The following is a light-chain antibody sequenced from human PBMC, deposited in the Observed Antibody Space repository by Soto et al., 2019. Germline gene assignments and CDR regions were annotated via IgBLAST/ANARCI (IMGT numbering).Light chain of an antibody. CDR3: QQRHMWPIT. CDR1: QGISSN. J-gene: IGKJ5*01. Sequence: QLTQSPSSLSASVGDRVTITCLASQGISSNLAWYQQKPGRAPKLLIFGASTLQSGVPSRFSGSGSGTDFTLTISSLEPEDSAVYYCQQRHMWPITFGQGTRLEIK. V-gene: IGKV1-9*01. CDR2: GAS.